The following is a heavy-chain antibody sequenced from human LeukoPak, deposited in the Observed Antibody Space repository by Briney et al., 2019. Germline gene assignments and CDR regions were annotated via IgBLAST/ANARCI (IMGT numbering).Heavy chain of an antibody. V-gene: IGHV4-59*01. Sequence: SETLSLTCTVSGGSISTYYWSWIRQPPGQGLEWIGYIYYSGSTNYNTSLKRRVTISIDTSKNQFSLKLSSVTAADTAVFYCARGALYDFWSGSSLDYWGQGTLDTVSS. CDR1: GGSISTYY. D-gene: IGHD3-3*01. CDR2: IYYSGST. J-gene: IGHJ4*02. CDR3: ARGALYDFWSGSSLDY.